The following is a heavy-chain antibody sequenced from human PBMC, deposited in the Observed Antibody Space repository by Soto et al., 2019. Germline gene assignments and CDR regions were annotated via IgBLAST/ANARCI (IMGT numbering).Heavy chain of an antibody. CDR1: GFTFSTYS. CDR3: ATDSQGSTVARRYYFDY. V-gene: IGHV3-48*02. CDR2: ISGSGRTI. Sequence: GGSLRLSCAASGFTFSTYSMNWFRRAPGKGLEWVSYISGSGRTIYSADSVKGRFTISRDNAKNSLYLQMSSLRDEDTAIYYCATDSQGSTVARRYYFDYWGQGTLVTVSS. J-gene: IGHJ4*02. D-gene: IGHD4-17*01.